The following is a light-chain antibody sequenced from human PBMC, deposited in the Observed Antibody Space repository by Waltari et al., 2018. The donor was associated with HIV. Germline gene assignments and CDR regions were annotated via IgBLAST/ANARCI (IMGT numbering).Light chain of an antibody. J-gene: IGLJ2*01. Sequence: QSVLTQSPSASGTPGQRVTISCSGSISNIGGNTVSWYQHLPGTAPKLLIYANKQRPSGVPERFSGSKSGTSASLAISGVQAEDEADYDCAAWDANLNGRLFGGGTKLTVL. V-gene: IGLV1-44*01. CDR3: AAWDANLNGRL. CDR1: ISNIGGNT. CDR2: ANK.